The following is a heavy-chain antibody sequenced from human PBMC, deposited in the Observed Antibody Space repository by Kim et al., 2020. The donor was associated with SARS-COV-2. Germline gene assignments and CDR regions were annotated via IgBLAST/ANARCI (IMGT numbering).Heavy chain of an antibody. D-gene: IGHD6-19*01. Sequence: GESLKISCKGSGYSFTSYWIGWVRQMPGKGLEWMGIIYPGDSDTRYSPSFQGQVTISADKSISTAYLQWSSLKASDTAMYYCARQSIAVAGRGQFDYWGQGTLVTVSS. CDR2: IYPGDSDT. V-gene: IGHV5-51*01. J-gene: IGHJ4*02. CDR1: GYSFTSYW. CDR3: ARQSIAVAGRGQFDY.